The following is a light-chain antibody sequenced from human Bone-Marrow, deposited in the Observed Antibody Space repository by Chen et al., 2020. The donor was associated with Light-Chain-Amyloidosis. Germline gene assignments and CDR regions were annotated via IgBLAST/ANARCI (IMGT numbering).Light chain of an antibody. CDR1: QSVSSSY. V-gene: IGKV3-20*01. Sequence: NVLTQSPGTLSLSPGERATLSCRASQSVSSSYLVWYQQKPGQAPKLLIYGASNRATGIPDRFSGSGSGTHFTLTISRLEPEDVAVYYCQQYDTSRQWTFGRGPRWKSN. CDR2: GAS. CDR3: QQYDTSRQWT. J-gene: IGKJ1*01.